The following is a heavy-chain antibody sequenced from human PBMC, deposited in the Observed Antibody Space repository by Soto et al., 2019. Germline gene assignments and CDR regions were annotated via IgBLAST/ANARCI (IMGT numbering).Heavy chain of an antibody. V-gene: IGHV3-33*01. CDR2: IWNDGSHA. CDR3: ARDQTDSGGYSDS. D-gene: IGHD2-15*01. Sequence: GGSLRLSCEGSGFPFRSYGIQWVRQAPGKGLEWLGLIWNDGSHAYYADSVKGRFTISRDNSKNTVFLQVSNLRAEDTAVYFCARDQTDSGGYSDSWGQGTLVTVS. J-gene: IGHJ4*02. CDR1: GFPFRSYG.